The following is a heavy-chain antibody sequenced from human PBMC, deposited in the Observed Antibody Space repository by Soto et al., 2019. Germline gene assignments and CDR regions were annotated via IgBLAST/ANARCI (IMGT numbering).Heavy chain of an antibody. Sequence: ASVKVSCKASGYTFTSYAMHWVRQAPGQRLEWMGWINAGNGNTKYSQKFQGRVTITRDTSASTAYMELSSLRSEDTAVYYCARLHYYDSSDYYYFDYWGQGTLVTVSS. J-gene: IGHJ4*02. CDR2: INAGNGNT. CDR1: GYTFTSYA. V-gene: IGHV1-3*01. D-gene: IGHD3-22*01. CDR3: ARLHYYDSSDYYYFDY.